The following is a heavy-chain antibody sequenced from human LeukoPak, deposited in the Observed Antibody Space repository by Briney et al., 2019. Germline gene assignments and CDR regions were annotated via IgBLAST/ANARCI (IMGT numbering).Heavy chain of an antibody. D-gene: IGHD3-9*01. Sequence: ASVKVSCKISGYTLPDVSMHWVRQAPGKGLEWMGGFDPEGGETVYAQKFQGRVTMTEDPSADTAYMELRSLSSEDTAVYYCGIGRKFDWLLCHHWGQGTLVTVSS. J-gene: IGHJ5*02. CDR1: GYTLPDVS. CDR2: FDPEGGET. V-gene: IGHV1-24*01. CDR3: GIGRKFDWLLCHH.